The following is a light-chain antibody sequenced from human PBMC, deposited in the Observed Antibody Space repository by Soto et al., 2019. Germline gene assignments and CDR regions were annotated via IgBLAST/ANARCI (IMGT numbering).Light chain of an antibody. J-gene: IGKJ5*01. Sequence: IQMTQSPSSLSSSLGDRVTITCRASQSISSYLNWYQQKQGKAPKLLIYAASSLQSGVPSRFSGNVSGTDGTITISSLKTEDGTTYYCQQRYSTPITFGQGTRLEIK. CDR3: QQRYSTPIT. CDR2: AAS. CDR1: QSISSY. V-gene: IGKV1-39*01.